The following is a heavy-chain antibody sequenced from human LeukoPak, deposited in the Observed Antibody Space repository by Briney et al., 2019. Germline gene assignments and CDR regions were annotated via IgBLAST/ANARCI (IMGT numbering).Heavy chain of an antibody. CDR2: IKQDGSEK. D-gene: IGHD2-2*01. CDR3: ARGAPLCSSTSCYDYYGMDV. V-gene: IGHV3-7*01. Sequence: GGSLRLSCAASGFTFSSYWMSWVRQAPGKGLEWVANIKQDGSEKYYVDSVKGRFTISRDNAKNSLYLQMNSLRAEDTAVYYCARGAPLCSSTSCYDYYGMDVWGQGTTVTVSS. J-gene: IGHJ6*02. CDR1: GFTFSSYW.